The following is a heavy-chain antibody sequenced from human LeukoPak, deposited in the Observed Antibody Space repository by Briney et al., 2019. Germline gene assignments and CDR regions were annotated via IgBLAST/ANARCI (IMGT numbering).Heavy chain of an antibody. CDR2: ISGSGGST. Sequence: PGGSLRLSCAASGFTFSSYAMSWVRQAPGKGLEWVSAISGSGGSTYYADSVKGRFTISRDNSKNTLYLQMNSLRAGDTAVYYCARAYTAMVSPYFDYWGQGTLVTVSS. V-gene: IGHV3-23*01. CDR1: GFTFSSYA. CDR3: ARAYTAMVSPYFDY. J-gene: IGHJ4*02. D-gene: IGHD5-18*01.